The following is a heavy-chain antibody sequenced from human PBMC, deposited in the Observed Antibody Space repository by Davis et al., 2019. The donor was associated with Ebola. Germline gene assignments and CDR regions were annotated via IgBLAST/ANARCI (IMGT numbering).Heavy chain of an antibody. CDR2: INPNSGGT. CDR3: ARESIAARRTYYGMDV. J-gene: IGHJ6*02. V-gene: IGHV1-2*04. D-gene: IGHD6-6*01. Sequence: ASVKVSCKASGYTFTSYYMHWVRQAPGQGPEWMGWINPNSGGTNYAQKFQGWVTMARDTSISTAYMELSRLRSDDTAVYYCARESIAARRTYYGMDVWGQGTTVTVSS. CDR1: GYTFTSYY.